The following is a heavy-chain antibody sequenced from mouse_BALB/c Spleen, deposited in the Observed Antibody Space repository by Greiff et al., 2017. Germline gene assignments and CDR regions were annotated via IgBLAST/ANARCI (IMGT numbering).Heavy chain of an antibody. CDR1: GYTFTSYW. Sequence: QVQLKQSGAELAKPGASVKMSCKASGYTFTSYWMHWVKQRPGQGLEWIGYINPSTGYTEYNQKFKDKATLTADKSSSTAYMQLSSLTSEDSAVYYCARNDGYVWYFDVWGAGTTVTVSS. CDR2: INPSTGYT. V-gene: IGHV1-7*01. J-gene: IGHJ1*01. CDR3: ARNDGYVWYFDV. D-gene: IGHD2-3*01.